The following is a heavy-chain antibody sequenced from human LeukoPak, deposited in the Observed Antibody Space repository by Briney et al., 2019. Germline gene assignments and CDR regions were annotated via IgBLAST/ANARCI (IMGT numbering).Heavy chain of an antibody. CDR1: GFTVSSNY. Sequence: GGSLRLSCAAPGFTVSSNYMSWVRQAPGKGLEWVSVIYSGGSTYYADSVKGRFTISRDNSKNTLYLQMNSLRAEDTAVYYCARDHHDYYDSSGYFDYWGQGTLVTVSS. V-gene: IGHV3-53*05. J-gene: IGHJ4*02. CDR2: IYSGGST. D-gene: IGHD3-22*01. CDR3: ARDHHDYYDSSGYFDY.